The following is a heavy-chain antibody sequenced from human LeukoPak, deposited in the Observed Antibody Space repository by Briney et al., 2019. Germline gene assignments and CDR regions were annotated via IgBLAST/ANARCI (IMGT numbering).Heavy chain of an antibody. Sequence: GGSLRLSCAASGFTFSSYAMSWVRQAPGKGLEWVSAITGSVGTTYYADSVKGRFTISRDNSKNTLYLQMNSLRAEDTAVYYCAKTPNPYGSGSYVGGNWFGPWGQGTLVTVSS. D-gene: IGHD3-10*01. CDR3: AKTPNPYGSGSYVGGNWFGP. J-gene: IGHJ5*02. V-gene: IGHV3-23*01. CDR1: GFTFSSYA. CDR2: ITGSVGTT.